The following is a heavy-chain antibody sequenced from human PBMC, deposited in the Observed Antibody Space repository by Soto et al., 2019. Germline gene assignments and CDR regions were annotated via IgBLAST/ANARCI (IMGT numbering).Heavy chain of an antibody. V-gene: IGHV3-21*01. CDR1: GFTFSSYS. D-gene: IGHD2-21*02. Sequence: EVQLVESGGGLVKPGGSLRLSCAASGFTFSSYSMNWVRRAPGKGLEWVSSISSSSSYIYYADSVKGRFTISRDNAKNSLYLQVNSLRAEDTAVYYCASYIVVVTDTLVRWGQGTLVTFSS. CDR3: ASYIVVVTDTLVR. J-gene: IGHJ4*02. CDR2: ISSSSSYI.